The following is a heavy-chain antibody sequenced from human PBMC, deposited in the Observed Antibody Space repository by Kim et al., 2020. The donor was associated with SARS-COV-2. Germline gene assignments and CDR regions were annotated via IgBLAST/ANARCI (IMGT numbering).Heavy chain of an antibody. D-gene: IGHD3-10*01. CDR2: IKQDGSEK. J-gene: IGHJ5*02. Sequence: GGSLRLSCAASGFTFSSYWMSWVRQAPGKGLEWVANIKQDGSEKYYVDSVKGRFTISRDNAKNSLYLQMNSLRAEDTAVYYCARDGAEFRPTNWFDPWGQGTLVTVSS. CDR1: GFTFSSYW. V-gene: IGHV3-7*03. CDR3: ARDGAEFRPTNWFDP.